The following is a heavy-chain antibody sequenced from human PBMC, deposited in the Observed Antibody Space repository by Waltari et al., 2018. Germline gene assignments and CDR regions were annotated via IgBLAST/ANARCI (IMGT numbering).Heavy chain of an antibody. CDR3: ASGDYGAGGYCDL. CDR2: IYCSGST. J-gene: IGHJ2*01. V-gene: IGHV4-30-4*08. Sequence: QVQLQESGPGLVKPSQTLSLTCTVSGGSISSGDYYWSWLRQPPGKGLEWIGYIYCSGSTYYNPSLKSRVTISVDTSKNQCSLKLSSVTAADTAVYYWASGDYGAGGYCDLWGRGTLVTVSS. D-gene: IGHD4-17*01. CDR1: GGSISSGDYY.